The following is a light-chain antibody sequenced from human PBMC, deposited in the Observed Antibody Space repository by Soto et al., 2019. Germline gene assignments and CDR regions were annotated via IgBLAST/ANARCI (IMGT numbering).Light chain of an antibody. CDR1: SSDVGGYNY. Sequence: QSALTLPRSVSGSPGQSVTISCTGTSSDVGGYNYVSWYQQYPGKAPKLIIYDVSKRPSGVPDRFSGSKSGNTASLTISGLQAEDEADYYCCSYAGSYTLWVFGGGTKLTVL. V-gene: IGLV2-11*01. CDR3: CSYAGSYTLWV. CDR2: DVS. J-gene: IGLJ3*02.